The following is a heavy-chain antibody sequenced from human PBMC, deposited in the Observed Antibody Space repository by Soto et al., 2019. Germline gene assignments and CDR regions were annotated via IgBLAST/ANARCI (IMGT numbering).Heavy chain of an antibody. J-gene: IGHJ4*02. Sequence: EVQLLESGGGLVRPGGSLRLSCVISGFTLSTYAMTWVRQAPGKGLEWVSTHNGRATEKYHADSVRGRFTISRDNSKSTLYLQMNSLRAEDSAIYYCAKGYSDSSWSHLDFWGQGTLVTVSS. CDR1: GFTLSTYA. D-gene: IGHD6-13*01. CDR3: AKGYSDSSWSHLDF. CDR2: HNGRATEK. V-gene: IGHV3-23*01.